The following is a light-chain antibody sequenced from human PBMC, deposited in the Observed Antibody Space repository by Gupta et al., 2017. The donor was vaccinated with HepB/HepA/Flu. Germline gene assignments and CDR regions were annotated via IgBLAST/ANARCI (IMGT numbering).Light chain of an antibody. CDR3: SSDAGNNNYV. CDR1: SSDVGGYNY. CDR2: EVS. J-gene: IGLJ1*01. Sequence: QTAPSQPPSASAAPRQSVTISCAGTSSDVGGYNYDSWHQQHPGKAHKLLIYEVSKRASGVPDRFSGSKSGNTASLTVSGRQAEEEDNYYCSSDAGNNNYVFGTGTEVTVL. V-gene: IGLV2-8*01.